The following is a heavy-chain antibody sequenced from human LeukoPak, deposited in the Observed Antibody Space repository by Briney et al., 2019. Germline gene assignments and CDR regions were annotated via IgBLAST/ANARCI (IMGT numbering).Heavy chain of an antibody. J-gene: IGHJ6*02. CDR2: ISGSGGST. D-gene: IGHD3-10*01. CDR3: AKGRFGEFLMDV. Sequence: GGSLRLSCAASGFTFSSYAMSWVRQAPGKGLEWVSAISGSGGSTYYADSVKGRFTISRDNSKNTQYLQMNSLRAEDTAVYYCAKGRFGEFLMDVWGQGTTVTVSS. V-gene: IGHV3-23*01. CDR1: GFTFSSYA.